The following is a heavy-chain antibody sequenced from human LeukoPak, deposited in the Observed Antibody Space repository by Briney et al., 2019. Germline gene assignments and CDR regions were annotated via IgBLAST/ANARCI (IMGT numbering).Heavy chain of an antibody. CDR3: ARGFRAQGYCSGSSCYKYNWFDP. V-gene: IGHV3-48*02. Sequence: PGGSLRLSCAASGFXFSTYTINWVRQAPGKGLEWVSYISSGSSAIYYADSVKGRFTISRDNAENSLYLQMNSLRDEDTAVYYCARGFRAQGYCSGSSCYKYNWFDPWGQGTLVTVSS. CDR1: GFXFSTYT. J-gene: IGHJ5*02. D-gene: IGHD2-15*01. CDR2: ISSGSSAI.